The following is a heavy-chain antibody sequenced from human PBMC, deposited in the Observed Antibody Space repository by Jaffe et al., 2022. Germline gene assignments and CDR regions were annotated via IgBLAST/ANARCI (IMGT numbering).Heavy chain of an antibody. D-gene: IGHD4-17*01. CDR3: ARGWWGDDYADYKNWFDP. Sequence: EVQLVESGGGLGQTGGSLRLSCAASGFTFGDYGMRWIRQATGKGLEWVGLIRSKTYGGTTDYAASVKGRFTISRDDSKSIVYLQMNSLKTEDTAVYYCARGWWGDDYADYKNWFDPWGQGTLVTVSS. CDR1: GFTFGDYG. J-gene: IGHJ5*02. V-gene: IGHV3-49*03. CDR2: IRSKTYGGTT.